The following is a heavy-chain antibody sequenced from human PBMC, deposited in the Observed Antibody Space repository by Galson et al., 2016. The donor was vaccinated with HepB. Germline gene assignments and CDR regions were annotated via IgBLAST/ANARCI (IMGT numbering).Heavy chain of an antibody. J-gene: IGHJ6*02. CDR1: GFGFRSYG. Sequence: SLRLSCAASGFGFRSYGMHWVRQAPGKGLEWVAGISYDGTNTYYGDSVKGRFTISRDNSKNTLHLQMNSLRGDDTAVYYCARGYYNAMDVWGQGATVTVSS. CDR2: ISYDGTNT. CDR3: ARGYYNAMDV. V-gene: IGHV3-30*05.